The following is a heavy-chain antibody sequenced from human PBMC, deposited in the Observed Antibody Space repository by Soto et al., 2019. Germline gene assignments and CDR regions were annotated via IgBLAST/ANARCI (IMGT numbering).Heavy chain of an antibody. CDR1: GFTFSSYA. D-gene: IGHD3-3*01. V-gene: IGHV3-23*01. CDR3: AKDVALRFLDYYYMDV. J-gene: IGHJ6*03. CDR2: ISGSGGST. Sequence: VQLLESGGGLVQPGGSLRLSCAASGFTFSSYAMSWVRQAPGKGLEWVSAISGSGGSTYYADSVKGRFTISRDNSKNTLYLQMNSLRAEDTAVYYCAKDVALRFLDYYYMDVWGKGTTVTVSS.